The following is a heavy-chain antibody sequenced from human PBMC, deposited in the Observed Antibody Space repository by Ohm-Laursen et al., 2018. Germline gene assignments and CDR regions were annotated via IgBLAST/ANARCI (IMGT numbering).Heavy chain of an antibody. J-gene: IGHJ4*02. CDR1: GFSLRDYA. Sequence: SLRLSCAAFGFSLRDYAMHWVRQAPGKGLQWVAVISYDGNEKFYADSVKGRFTTSRDISKNTLFLQMNSLRLEDTAVYYCAKDGEQLAQYYFEDWGQGTPVTVSS. D-gene: IGHD1-26*01. CDR2: ISYDGNEK. V-gene: IGHV3-30*18. CDR3: AKDGEQLAQYYFED.